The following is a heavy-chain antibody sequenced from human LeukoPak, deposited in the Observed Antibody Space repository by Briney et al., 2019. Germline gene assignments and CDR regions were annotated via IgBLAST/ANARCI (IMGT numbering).Heavy chain of an antibody. J-gene: IGHJ3*02. Sequence: GGSLRLSCAASGFIFDDYGMSWVRQAPGKGLEWVSGIYWNGGRTGYADSVRGRFTVSRDNAKNSLYLQMNSLRVEDTALYYCARDLYGDYAFDIWGQGTMVTVSS. CDR1: GFIFDDYG. D-gene: IGHD4-17*01. CDR2: IYWNGGRT. CDR3: ARDLYGDYAFDI. V-gene: IGHV3-20*04.